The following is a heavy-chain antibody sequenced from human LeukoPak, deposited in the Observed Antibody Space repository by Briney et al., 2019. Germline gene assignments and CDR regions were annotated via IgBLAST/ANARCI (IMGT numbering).Heavy chain of an antibody. D-gene: IGHD2-15*01. CDR2: ISSSGSTI. J-gene: IGHJ5*02. Sequence: GGSLRLSCAASGFTFSDYYMSWIRQAPGKGLEWVSYISSSGSTIYYADSVKGRFTISRDNAKNSLYLQMNSLRAEDTAVYYCARDPAPDIVVVVAAFNWFGPWGQGTLVTVSS. V-gene: IGHV3-11*01. CDR3: ARDPAPDIVVVVAAFNWFGP. CDR1: GFTFSDYY.